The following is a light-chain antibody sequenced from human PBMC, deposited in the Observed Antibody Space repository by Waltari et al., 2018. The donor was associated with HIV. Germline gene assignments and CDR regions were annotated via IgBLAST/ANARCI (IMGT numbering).Light chain of an antibody. Sequence: DIQITQSPSSLSASVGDRVIITCRASQGISNYLAWFQQKPGKAPKSLIYAASTLQSGVPLRFGGSGSGTDFTLTISSLQPEDFATYYCQHYYPSPPITFGQGTRLEIK. CDR2: AAS. CDR1: QGISNY. V-gene: IGKV1-16*01. J-gene: IGKJ5*01. CDR3: QHYYPSPPIT.